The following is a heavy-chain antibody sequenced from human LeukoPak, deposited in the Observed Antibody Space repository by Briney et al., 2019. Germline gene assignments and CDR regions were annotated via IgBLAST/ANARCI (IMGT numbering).Heavy chain of an antibody. V-gene: IGHV4-30-2*02. J-gene: IGHJ4*02. CDR2: IYHSGST. Sequence: SETLSLTCAVSGGSISSGGYSWSWIRQPPGKGLEWIGYIYHSGSTYYNPSLKSRVTISVDTSKNQFSLKLSSVTAADTAVYYCARGSYYGDYFDYWGQGTLVTVSS. CDR1: GGSISSGGYS. D-gene: IGHD1-26*01. CDR3: ARGSYYGDYFDY.